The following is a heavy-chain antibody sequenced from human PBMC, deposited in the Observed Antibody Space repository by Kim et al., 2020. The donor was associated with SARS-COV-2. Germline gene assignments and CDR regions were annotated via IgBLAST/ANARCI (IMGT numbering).Heavy chain of an antibody. J-gene: IGHJ5*02. D-gene: IGHD2-2*02. V-gene: IGHV1-24*01. CDR1: GYTLTELS. CDR3: ATAGYCSSTSCYSWFDP. Sequence: ASVKVSCKVSGYTLTELSMHWVRQAPGKGLEWMGGFDPEDGETIYAQKFQGRVTMTEDTSTDTAYMELSSLRSEDTAVYYCATAGYCSSTSCYSWFDPWGQGTLVTVSS. CDR2: FDPEDGET.